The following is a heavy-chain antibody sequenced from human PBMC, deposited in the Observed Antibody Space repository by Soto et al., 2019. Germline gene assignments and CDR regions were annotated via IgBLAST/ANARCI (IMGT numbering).Heavy chain of an antibody. CDR2: ISATGGST. CDR1: GFKFSNYA. CDR3: AKVMGSTSSTANFDY. V-gene: IGHV3-23*01. J-gene: IGHJ4*02. Sequence: GSLRLSCAASGFKFSNYAMSWVRQAPGKGLEWVSLISATGGSTNYADSVRGRFTISRDNSKNTLSLQMTSLRAEDTAVYYCAKVMGSTSSTANFDYWGRGTLVTVSS. D-gene: IGHD3-10*01.